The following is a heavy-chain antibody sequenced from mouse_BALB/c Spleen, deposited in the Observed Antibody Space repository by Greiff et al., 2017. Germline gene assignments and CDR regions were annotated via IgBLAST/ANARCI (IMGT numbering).Heavy chain of an antibody. CDR1: GYTFTDYW. CDR3: ARYGNYGAY. CDR2: IDTSDSYT. Sequence: QVHVKQPGAELVMPGASVKMSCKASGYTFTDYWMHWVKQRPGQGLEWIGAIDTSDSYTSYNQKFKGKATLTVDESSSTAYMQLSSLTSEDSAVYYCARYGNYGAYWGQGTLVTVSA. D-gene: IGHD2-1*01. V-gene: IGHV1-69*01. J-gene: IGHJ3*01.